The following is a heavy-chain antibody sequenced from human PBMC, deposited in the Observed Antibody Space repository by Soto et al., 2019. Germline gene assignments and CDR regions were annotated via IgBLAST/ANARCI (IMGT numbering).Heavy chain of an antibody. V-gene: IGHV1-8*01. Sequence: ASVKVSCKASVYTFTSYHISWVRQATGQGLEWMGWMNPNSGNTGYAQKFQGRVNMTRNTSTSTAYMELSSLRAEDTAVYYCARAKYSSGPESLQHWGQGTLVTVSS. CDR1: VYTFTSYH. D-gene: IGHD6-19*01. CDR3: ARAKYSSGPESLQH. CDR2: MNPNSGNT. J-gene: IGHJ1*01.